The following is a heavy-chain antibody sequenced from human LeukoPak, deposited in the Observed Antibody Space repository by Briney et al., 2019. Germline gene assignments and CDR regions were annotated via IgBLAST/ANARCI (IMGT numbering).Heavy chain of an antibody. CDR1: GGSISSYY. CDR3: ARDGGATGGFDP. V-gene: IGHV4-59*01. CDR2: IYYSGST. D-gene: IGHD3-16*01. Sequence: PSETLSLTCTVSGGSISSYYWSWIRQPPGKGLEWIGYIYYSGSTNYNPSLKSRVTISVDTSKIQFSLKLTSVTAADTAVYYCARDGGATGGFDPWGQGTLVTVSS. J-gene: IGHJ5*02.